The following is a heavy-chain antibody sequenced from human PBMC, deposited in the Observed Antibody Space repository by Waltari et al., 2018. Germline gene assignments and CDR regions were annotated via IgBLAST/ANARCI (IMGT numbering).Heavy chain of an antibody. CDR1: GYTFTSYA. CDR2: INAGNGNT. Sequence: QVQLVQSGAEVKKPGASVKVSCKASGYTFTSYAMHWVRQAPGQRLEWMGWINAGNGNTKYSQEFHGRVTITRDTSASTAYMELSSLRSEDMAVYYCARYIAAAGTFDYWGQGTLVTVSS. CDR3: ARYIAAAGTFDY. D-gene: IGHD6-13*01. V-gene: IGHV1-3*03. J-gene: IGHJ4*02.